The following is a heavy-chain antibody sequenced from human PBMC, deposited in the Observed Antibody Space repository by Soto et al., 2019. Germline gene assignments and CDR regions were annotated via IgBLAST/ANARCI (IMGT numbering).Heavy chain of an antibody. CDR2: IYYSGST. CDR1: GGSISSGDFY. Sequence: LSLTCTVSGGSISSGDFYWSWIRQPPGKGLELIGNIYYSGSTYYNPSLKSRVTISVDTSKNQFSLKLSSVTAADTAVYYCARLLRYSGYEYYFDYWGQGTLVTVSS. D-gene: IGHD5-12*01. CDR3: ARLLRYSGYEYYFDY. J-gene: IGHJ4*02. V-gene: IGHV4-30-4*01.